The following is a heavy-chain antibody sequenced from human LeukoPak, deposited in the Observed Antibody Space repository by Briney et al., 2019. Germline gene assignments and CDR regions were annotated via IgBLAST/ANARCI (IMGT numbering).Heavy chain of an antibody. CDR1: GYTFTGYY. D-gene: IGHD2-15*01. V-gene: IGHV1-2*02. Sequence: ASVKVSCKASGYTFTGYYMHWVRQAPGQVLEWMGWINPNSGGTNYAQKFQGRVTMTRDTSISTAYMELSRLRSDDTAVYYCALIRWDIVVVVAATSYGMDVWGQGTTVTVSS. CDR3: ALIRWDIVVVVAATSYGMDV. CDR2: INPNSGGT. J-gene: IGHJ6*02.